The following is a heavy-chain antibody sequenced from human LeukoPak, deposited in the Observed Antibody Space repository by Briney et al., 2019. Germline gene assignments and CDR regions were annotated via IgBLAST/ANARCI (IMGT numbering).Heavy chain of an antibody. V-gene: IGHV3-30*02. CDR3: ATAGWELLLYFDY. CDR2: IRYDGSNK. D-gene: IGHD1-26*01. Sequence: GGSLRLSGAASGFTFSSYWMTWVRKAPGKGLEWVPFIRYDGSNKYYADSVKGRFTISRDNSKNTLYLQMNSLRAEDTAVYYCATAGWELLLYFDYWGQGTLVTVSS. CDR1: GFTFSSYW. J-gene: IGHJ4*02.